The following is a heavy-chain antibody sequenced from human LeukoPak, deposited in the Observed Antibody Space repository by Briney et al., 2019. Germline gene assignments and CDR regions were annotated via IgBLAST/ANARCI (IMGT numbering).Heavy chain of an antibody. CDR1: GFTFSSYA. V-gene: IGHV3-23*01. D-gene: IGHD2-15*01. Sequence: GGSLRLSCAASGFTFSSYAMSWVRQAPGKGLEWVSAISGSGGSTYYADSVKGRFTISRDNSKNTLYLQMNSLRAEDTAVYYCAKDRMRYCSGGSCYPLDYWAREPWSPSPQ. CDR2: ISGSGGST. CDR3: AKDRMRYCSGGSCYPLDY. J-gene: IGHJ4*02.